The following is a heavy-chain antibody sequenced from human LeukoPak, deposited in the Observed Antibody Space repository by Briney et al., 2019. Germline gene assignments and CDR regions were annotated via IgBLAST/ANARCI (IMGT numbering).Heavy chain of an antibody. CDR2: ISYDGSNK. J-gene: IGHJ4*02. V-gene: IGHV3-30*18. D-gene: IGHD5-12*01. CDR3: AKENIVATHFDY. Sequence: GRSLRLSCAASGFTFSSYGMHWVRQAPGKGLEWVAVISYDGSNKYYADSVKGRLTISRDNSKNTLYLQMNSLRAEDTAVYYCAKENIVATHFDYWGQGTLVTVSS. CDR1: GFTFSSYG.